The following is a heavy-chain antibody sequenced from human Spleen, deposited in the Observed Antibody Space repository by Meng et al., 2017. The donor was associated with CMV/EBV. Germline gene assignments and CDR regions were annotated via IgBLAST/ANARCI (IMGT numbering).Heavy chain of an antibody. CDR2: IKQDGSEK. J-gene: IGHJ5*02. V-gene: IGHV3-7*01. CDR1: GFTFSSYW. Sequence: GESLKISCAASGFTFSSYWMSWVRQAPGKGLEWVANIKQDGSEKYYVDSVKGRFTISRDNAKNSLYLQMNSLRAEDTAVYYCARWSRPYYHDNYGVGNWFDPWGQGTLVTVSS. CDR3: ARWSRPYYHDNYGVGNWFDP. D-gene: IGHD3-22*01.